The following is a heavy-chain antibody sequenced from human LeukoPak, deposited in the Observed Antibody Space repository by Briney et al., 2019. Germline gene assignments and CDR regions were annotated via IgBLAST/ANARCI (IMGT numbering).Heavy chain of an antibody. V-gene: IGHV4-59*01. D-gene: IGHD4-17*01. CDR1: GGSISSYY. J-gene: IGHJ3*02. Sequence: PSETLSLTCTVSGGSISSYYWSWLRQPPGKGLEWLGYIYYSGSTNYNPSLKSRVTISVDTSKNQFSLKLSSVTAADTAVYYCARDDYGDFQGAFDIWGQGTMVTVSS. CDR3: ARDDYGDFQGAFDI. CDR2: IYYSGST.